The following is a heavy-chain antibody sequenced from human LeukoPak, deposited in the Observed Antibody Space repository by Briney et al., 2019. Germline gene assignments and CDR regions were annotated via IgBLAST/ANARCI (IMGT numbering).Heavy chain of an antibody. CDR1: GFTFSSYA. CDR3: ARVLSRGMSSGYYPPFDY. V-gene: IGHV3-30-3*01. Sequence: GGSLRLSCAASGFTFSSYAMHWVRQAPGKGLEWVAVISYDGSNKYYADSVKGRFTISRDNSKNTLYLQMNSLRAEDTAVYYCARVLSRGMSSGYYPPFDYWGQGTLVTVSS. CDR2: ISYDGSNK. J-gene: IGHJ4*02. D-gene: IGHD3-22*01.